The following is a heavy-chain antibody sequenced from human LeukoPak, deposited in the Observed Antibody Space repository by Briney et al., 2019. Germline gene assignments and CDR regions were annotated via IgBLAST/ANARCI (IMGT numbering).Heavy chain of an antibody. CDR3: ATDRPRWGSSGYYYFQH. Sequence: ASVKVSCKVSGYALTELSMHWVRQAPGKGLEWMGGFDPEDGETIYAQKFQGRVTMTEDTSTDTAYMELSSLRSEDTAVYYCATDRPRWGSSGYYYFQHWGQGILVTVSS. CDR2: FDPEDGET. V-gene: IGHV1-24*01. CDR1: GYALTELS. D-gene: IGHD3-22*01. J-gene: IGHJ1*01.